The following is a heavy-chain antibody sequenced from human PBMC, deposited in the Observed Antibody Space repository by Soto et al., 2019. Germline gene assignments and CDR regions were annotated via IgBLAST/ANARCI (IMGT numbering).Heavy chain of an antibody. V-gene: IGHV1-18*04. CDR1: GYTFTSYG. D-gene: IGHD6-6*01. Sequence: ASVKVSCKASGYTFTSYGISWVRQAPGQGLEWMGWISAYNGNTNYAQKLQGRVTMTTDKSTSTAYMELRSLRSDDTAVYYCARDLPALVPPYYYYYGMDVWGQGTTVTVS. CDR2: ISAYNGNT. CDR3: ARDLPALVPPYYYYYGMDV. J-gene: IGHJ6*02.